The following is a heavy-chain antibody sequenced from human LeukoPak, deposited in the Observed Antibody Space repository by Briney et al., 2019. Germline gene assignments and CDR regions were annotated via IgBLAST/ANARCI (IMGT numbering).Heavy chain of an antibody. D-gene: IGHD4-23*01. J-gene: IGHJ4*02. CDR2: IYYSGST. CDR3: ARTGLTVVGFDY. V-gene: IGHV4-31*03. Sequence: PSKTLSLTCTVSGGSISSGGYYWSWIRQHPGKGLEWIGYIYYSGSTYYNPSLKSRVTISVDTSKNQFSLKLSSVTAADTAVYYCARTGLTVVGFDYWGQGTLVTVSS. CDR1: GGSISSGGYY.